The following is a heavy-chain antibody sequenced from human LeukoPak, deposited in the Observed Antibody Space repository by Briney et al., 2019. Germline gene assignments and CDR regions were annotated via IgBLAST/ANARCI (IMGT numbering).Heavy chain of an antibody. CDR2: ISGSGDST. D-gene: IGHD3-16*02. J-gene: IGHJ4*02. CDR3: ARENDDYVWGSYLAFDY. CDR1: GFTLRSYV. V-gene: IGHV3-23*01. Sequence: GGSLRLSCVASGFTLRSYVMNWVRQTPGKGLEWVSSISGSGDSTFYADSVKGRFSISRDNSKNTLYLQMNSLRAEDTAVYYCARENDDYVWGSYLAFDYWGQGTLVTVSS.